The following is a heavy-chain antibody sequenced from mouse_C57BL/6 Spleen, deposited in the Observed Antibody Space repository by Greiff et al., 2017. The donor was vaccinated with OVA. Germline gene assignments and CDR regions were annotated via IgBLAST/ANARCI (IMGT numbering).Heavy chain of an antibody. Sequence: QVHVKQSGAELVRPGASVTLSCKASGYTFPDYEMHWVKPTPVHGLEWIGAIDPETGGTASNQKFKGKAILTADKSSSTAYMELRSLTSEDSAVYYCTRATAQATAWFAYWGQGTLVTVSA. CDR1: GYTFPDYE. V-gene: IGHV1-15*01. D-gene: IGHD3-2*02. CDR3: TRATAQATAWFAY. CDR2: IDPETGGT. J-gene: IGHJ3*01.